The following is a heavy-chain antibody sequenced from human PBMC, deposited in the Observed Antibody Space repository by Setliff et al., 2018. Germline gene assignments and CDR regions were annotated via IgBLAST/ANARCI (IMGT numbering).Heavy chain of an antibody. V-gene: IGHV4-61*01. CDR1: GGSISSGSYY. J-gene: IGHJ6*03. CDR3: ARGPPGYYYYMNV. Sequence: SETLSLTCSVSGGSISSGSYYWSWIRQAPGKGLEWIGYLYYSGNTNYNPSLKSRVTISGDTSQNYFSLKLTSVTEADTAVYYCARGPPGYYYYMNVWGQGTTVTVSS. CDR2: LYYSGNT.